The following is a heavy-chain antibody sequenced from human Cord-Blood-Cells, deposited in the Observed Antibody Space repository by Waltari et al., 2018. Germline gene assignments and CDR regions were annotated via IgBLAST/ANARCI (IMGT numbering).Heavy chain of an antibody. J-gene: IGHJ4*02. D-gene: IGHD3-3*01. CDR2: IHDSGST. CDR1: GGSISSSRYY. Sequence: QLQLQGSGPGLVKPSETLSLTCTVSGGSISSSRYYRGWIRQPPGKVLAWIGSIHDSGSTYDHPSLKIRVTISVDPSKNHFSLRRSSVTAAYTAVYYCARGDYDFWSGYYDYWGQGTLVTVSS. CDR3: ARGDYDFWSGYYDY. V-gene: IGHV4-39*02.